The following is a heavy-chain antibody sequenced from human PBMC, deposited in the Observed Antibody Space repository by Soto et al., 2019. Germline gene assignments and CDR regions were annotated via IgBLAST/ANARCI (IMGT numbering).Heavy chain of an antibody. CDR3: AKDLQQGYYYYGMDV. Sequence: QVQLVESGGGVVQPGRSLRLSCAASGFTFSSYGMHWVRQAPGKGLEWVAVISYDGSNKYYADSVKGRFTISRDNSKNTLYLQMNSLRGEDTAVYYCAKDLQQGYYYYGMDVWGQGTTVTVSS. CDR2: ISYDGSNK. CDR1: GFTFSSYG. V-gene: IGHV3-30*18. D-gene: IGHD6-13*01. J-gene: IGHJ6*02.